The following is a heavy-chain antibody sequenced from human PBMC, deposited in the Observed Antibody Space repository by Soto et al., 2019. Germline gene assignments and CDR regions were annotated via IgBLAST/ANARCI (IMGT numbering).Heavy chain of an antibody. V-gene: IGHV3-30-3*01. J-gene: IGHJ6*02. Sequence: GGSLRLSCAASGFTFSSYAMHWVRQAPGRGLEWVALISYDGSNKYYADSVKGRFTISRDNSKNTLYLQMNSLRAEDTAMYYCARDGRFISTINAYGMDVWGQGTTVTVSS. CDR2: ISYDGSNK. CDR3: ARDGRFISTINAYGMDV. CDR1: GFTFSSYA. D-gene: IGHD2-2*01.